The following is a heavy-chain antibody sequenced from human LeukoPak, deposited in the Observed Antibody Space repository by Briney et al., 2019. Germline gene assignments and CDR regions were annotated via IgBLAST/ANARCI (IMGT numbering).Heavy chain of an antibody. CDR2: IYYSGNT. J-gene: IGHJ4*02. D-gene: IGHD3-22*01. CDR3: ARTPSGGRYYDSSGYYSGFDY. CDR1: GVSISSSNSY. V-gene: IGHV4-39*01. Sequence: SETLSLTCTVSGVSISSSNSYWGWIRQPPGKGLEWIGSIYYSGNTYYNASLKSQVSISIDTSKNQFSLRLTSVTAADTAVYYCARTPSGGRYYDSSGYYSGFDYWGQGTLVTVSS.